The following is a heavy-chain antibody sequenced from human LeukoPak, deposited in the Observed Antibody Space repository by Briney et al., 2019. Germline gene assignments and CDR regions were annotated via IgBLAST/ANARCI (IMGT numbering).Heavy chain of an antibody. V-gene: IGHV1-2*02. J-gene: IGHJ4*02. CDR3: ARDRLTSYYYDSSGYSRGFDY. CDR1: GYTFTGYY. CDR2: INPNSGGT. D-gene: IGHD3-22*01. Sequence: GASVKVSCKASGYTFTGYYMHWVRQAPGQGLEWMGWINPNSGGTNYAQKFQGRVTMTRDTSISTAYMELSRLRSDDTAVYYCARDRLTSYYYDSSGYSRGFDYWGQGTLVTVSS.